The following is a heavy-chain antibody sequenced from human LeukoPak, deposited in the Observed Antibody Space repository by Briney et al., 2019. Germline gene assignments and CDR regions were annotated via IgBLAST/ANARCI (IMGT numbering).Heavy chain of an antibody. Sequence: ASVKVSCKASGYTFTTYYMHWVRQAPGQGLEWVGIINPRGGSTTYAQKFQGRVTMTRDTSTSTVYMELSSLKSDDTAVYYCARGGGPGNYPFVLRGGGTLVTVSS. J-gene: IGHJ4*02. V-gene: IGHV1-46*01. D-gene: IGHD1-7*01. CDR2: INPRGGST. CDR3: ARGGGPGNYPFVL. CDR1: GYTFTTYY.